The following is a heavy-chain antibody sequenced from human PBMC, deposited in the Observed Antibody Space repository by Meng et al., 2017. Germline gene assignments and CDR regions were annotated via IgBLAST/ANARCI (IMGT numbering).Heavy chain of an antibody. CDR3: ASWIYSCGWQ. D-gene: IGHD6-19*01. CDR1: GGSISSVDW. V-gene: IGHV4/OR15-8*02. Sequence: GQRQESGPGRVKASGTLSLTCFVFGGSISSVDWGSWVRQPPGKGLEWIGEIYHGGNTNYNPSLKSRVTISIDKSKNQFSLKLSSVTAADTAVYYCASWIYSCGWQWGQGTLVTVSS. J-gene: IGHJ4*02. CDR2: IYHGGNT.